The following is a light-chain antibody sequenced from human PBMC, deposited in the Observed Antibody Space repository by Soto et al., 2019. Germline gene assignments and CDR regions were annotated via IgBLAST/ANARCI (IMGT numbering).Light chain of an antibody. CDR3: QPYDSSPSYWV. CDR2: EDN. J-gene: IGLJ3*02. V-gene: IGLV6-57*01. Sequence: NFMLTQPHSVSASPGKTVTISCTRSSGSIASNYVQWYQQRPGSSPTTVIYEDNQRPSGVPDRFSGSIDSSSNSASLTISGLKTEDEADYYCQPYDSSPSYWVFGGGTKLTVL. CDR1: SGSIASNY.